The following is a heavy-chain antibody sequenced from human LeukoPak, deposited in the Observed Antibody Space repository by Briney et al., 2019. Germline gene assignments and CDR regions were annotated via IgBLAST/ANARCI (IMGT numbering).Heavy chain of an antibody. V-gene: IGHV4-38-2*02. D-gene: IGHD3/OR15-3a*01. CDR2: IFRSWTT. CDR1: GYSISSGYY. J-gene: IGHJ4*02. CDR3: VRGRGGLGIYQFEF. Sequence: SETLSLTCTVSGYSISSGYYWGWVRQPPGKGMQWIGSIFRSWTTYYSPTLRRRLSMSLDTSKNQFSLKLTSVTATDTAVYYCVRGRGGLGIYQFEFWGQGALVIVPS.